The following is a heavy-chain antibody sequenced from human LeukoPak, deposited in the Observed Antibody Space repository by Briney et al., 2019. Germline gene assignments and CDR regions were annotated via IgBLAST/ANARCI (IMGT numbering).Heavy chain of an antibody. CDR1: GGTYSSYA. CDR2: IIPIFGTA. Sequence: SVKVSCKASGGTYSSYAISWVRQAPGQGLEWMGGIIPIFGTANYAQKFQGRVTITADESTSTAYMELSSLRSEDTAVYYCARDKCTNGVCPYFDYWGQGTLVTVSS. D-gene: IGHD2-8*01. V-gene: IGHV1-69*13. CDR3: ARDKCTNGVCPYFDY. J-gene: IGHJ4*02.